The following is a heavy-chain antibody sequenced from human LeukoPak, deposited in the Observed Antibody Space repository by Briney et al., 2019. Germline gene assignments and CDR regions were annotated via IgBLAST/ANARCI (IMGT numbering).Heavy chain of an antibody. V-gene: IGHV3-48*03. CDR1: GFTFSSYE. CDR3: ARSYDYFDY. J-gene: IGHJ4*02. D-gene: IGHD2-15*01. CDR2: ISSSGSTI. Sequence: GGSLRLSCAASGFTFSSYEMNWVRQAPGKGLEWVSYISSSGSTIYYADSVKGRFTISRDNAKNSLYLQMNSLRAVDTAVYYCARSYDYFDYWGQGTLVTVSS.